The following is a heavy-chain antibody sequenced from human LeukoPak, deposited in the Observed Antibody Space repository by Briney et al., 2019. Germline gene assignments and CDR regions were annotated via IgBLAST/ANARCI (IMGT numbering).Heavy chain of an antibody. CDR2: IKQDGSEK. CDR1: GFTFSSYW. CDR3: ASYPEYCSSTSCWYYFDY. J-gene: IGHJ4*02. Sequence: GGSLRLSCAASGFTFSSYWMSWVRQAPGKGLEWVANIKQDGSEKYYVDSVKGRFTISRDNAKNSLYLQMNSLRAEDTAVYYCASYPEYCSSTSCWYYFDYWGQGTLVTV. D-gene: IGHD2-2*01. V-gene: IGHV3-7*03.